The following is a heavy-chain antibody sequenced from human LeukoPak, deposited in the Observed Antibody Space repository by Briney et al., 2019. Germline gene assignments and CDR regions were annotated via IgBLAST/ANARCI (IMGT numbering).Heavy chain of an antibody. CDR2: IYPGDSDT. Sequence: GESLKISCKGPGYSFTSYWIGWVRQMPGKGLEWMGIIYPGDSDTRYSPSFQGQVTISADKSISTAYLQWSSLKASDTAMYYCARSGHGSGSYTWFDPWGQGTLVTVSS. CDR3: ARSGHGSGSYTWFDP. V-gene: IGHV5-51*01. D-gene: IGHD3-10*01. CDR1: GYSFTSYW. J-gene: IGHJ5*02.